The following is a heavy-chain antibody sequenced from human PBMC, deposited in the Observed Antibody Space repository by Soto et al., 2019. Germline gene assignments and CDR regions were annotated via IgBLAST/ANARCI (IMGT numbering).Heavy chain of an antibody. CDR2: IIPIFNTS. J-gene: IGHJ3*02. Sequence: QVQLVQSGADVKKPGSSVRVSCKASGGSFNSHSFSWVRQAPGQGLEWLGTIIPIFNTSTYAERFQGRVTITADASTSTADMDLSSLTSEDSAVYYCATDDTVMVGADSAFDIWGQGTMVTVSS. V-gene: IGHV1-69*18. CDR3: ATDDTVMVGADSAFDI. CDR1: GGSFNSHS. D-gene: IGHD4-17*01.